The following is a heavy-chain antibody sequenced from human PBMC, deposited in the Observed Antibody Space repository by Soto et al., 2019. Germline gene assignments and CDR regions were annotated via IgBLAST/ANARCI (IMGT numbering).Heavy chain of an antibody. V-gene: IGHV3-30*18. D-gene: IGHD3-9*01. CDR2: ISYDGSNK. J-gene: IGHJ3*02. CDR1: GFTFSSYC. CDR3: AKDYDILTSGDAFDI. Sequence: LRLSCAASGFTFSSYCMHWVRQAPGKGLEWVAVISYDGSNKYYADSVKGRFTISRDNSKNTLYLQMNSLRAEDTAVYYCAKDYDILTSGDAFDIWGRGTMVTVSS.